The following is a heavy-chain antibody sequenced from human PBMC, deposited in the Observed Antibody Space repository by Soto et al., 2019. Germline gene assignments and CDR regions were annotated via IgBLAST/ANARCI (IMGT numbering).Heavy chain of an antibody. Sequence: QVQLVQSGAEVKKPGSSVKVTCKASGGTFSNYAISWVRQALGQELEWMGGIIPMFRKANYAQKFQARVTITADESTSTAYMELSSLRSEDSAVYFCAKAGYNYGLDYWGQGTLVTVSS. D-gene: IGHD5-18*01. CDR1: GGTFSNYA. V-gene: IGHV1-69*12. J-gene: IGHJ4*02. CDR2: IIPMFRKA. CDR3: AKAGYNYGLDY.